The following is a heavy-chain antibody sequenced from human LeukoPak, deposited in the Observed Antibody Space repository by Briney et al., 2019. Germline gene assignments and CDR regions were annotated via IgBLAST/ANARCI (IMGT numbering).Heavy chain of an antibody. CDR1: GFTFRNYW. CDR3: VRGTRSNSF. Sequence: GGSLRLSCTASGFTFRNYWMSWVRQAPGKGLECVAYIKEDGSDKNYVDSVKGRFTISRDNAKSSLYLQMNSLRVEDTAVYYCVRGTRSNSFWGQGTQVTVSS. V-gene: IGHV3-7*01. CDR2: IKEDGSDK. D-gene: IGHD6-6*01. J-gene: IGHJ4*02.